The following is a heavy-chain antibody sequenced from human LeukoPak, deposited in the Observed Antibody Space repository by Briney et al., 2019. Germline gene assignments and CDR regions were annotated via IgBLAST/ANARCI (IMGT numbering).Heavy chain of an antibody. D-gene: IGHD2-21*02. CDR2: IKKDGSEK. CDR1: GFTFSNYW. CDR3: ARGPTYASRSDFLDY. Sequence: PGGSLRLSCAASGFTFSNYWMSWVRQAPGKGLEWVVDIKKDGSEKNELDSVTGRFTISRDNARNSLYLQMNSPRAEDTAVYYCARGPTYASRSDFLDYWGQGTLVTVSS. J-gene: IGHJ4*02. V-gene: IGHV3-7*01.